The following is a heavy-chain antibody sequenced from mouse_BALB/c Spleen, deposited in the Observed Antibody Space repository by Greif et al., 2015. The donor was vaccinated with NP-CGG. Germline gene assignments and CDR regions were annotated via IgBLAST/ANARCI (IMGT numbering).Heavy chain of an antibody. CDR2: IYPYNGGT. J-gene: IGHJ4*01. V-gene: IGHV1S29*02. CDR3: ARSLYYGSSYDYAMDY. D-gene: IGHD1-1*01. Sequence: EVQLQQSGPELVKPGASVKISCKASGYTFTDYNMHWVKQSHGKSLEWIGYIYPYNGGTGYNQKFKSKATLTVDNSSSTAYMELRSLTSEDSAVYYCARSLYYGSSYDYAMDYWGQGTSVTVSS. CDR1: GYTFTDYN.